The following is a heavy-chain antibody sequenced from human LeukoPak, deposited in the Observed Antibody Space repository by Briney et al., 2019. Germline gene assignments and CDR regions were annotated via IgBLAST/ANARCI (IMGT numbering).Heavy chain of an antibody. D-gene: IGHD1-26*01. J-gene: IGHJ4*02. CDR3: AKDLGGTDFDY. CDR2: ISYDGSDK. CDR1: GFTFSNYG. V-gene: IGHV3-30*18. Sequence: GGSLRLSCAASGFTFSNYGMHWVRQAPGKGLEWVAVISYDGSDKFYADSVKGRFTISRDNSKNTLYLQMNSLRAEDTAVYYCAKDLGGTDFDYWGQGTLVTVSS.